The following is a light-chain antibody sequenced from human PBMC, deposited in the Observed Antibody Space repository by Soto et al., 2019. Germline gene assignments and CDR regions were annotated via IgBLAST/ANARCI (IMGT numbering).Light chain of an antibody. CDR3: QHYNGWPPYT. CDR1: QNVHTN. J-gene: IGKJ2*01. Sequence: EIVMTQSPATLSVSPGERATLSCRASQNVHTNLAWYQQKPGQAPRLLIYGASTRATGIAARFSGTGSGTQFTLPISSLQSGDFAVYYCQHYNGWPPYTFGQGTKLDIK. V-gene: IGKV3D-15*01. CDR2: GAS.